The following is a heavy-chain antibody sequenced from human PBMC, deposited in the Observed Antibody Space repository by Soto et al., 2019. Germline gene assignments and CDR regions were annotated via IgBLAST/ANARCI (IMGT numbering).Heavy chain of an antibody. Sequence: QVQLVQSGAEVKKPGASVKVSCKASGYTFTSSGMSWVRQAPGQGLEWMGWISAHTGSSEYAQRFQGRVTMTTGSSTSTAYMELRSLRSDDTAVYYCARAFFYQGSDSRGYSFDAFDFWGPGTLVTVSS. J-gene: IGHJ3*01. CDR2: ISAHTGSS. D-gene: IGHD3-22*01. CDR1: GYTFTSSG. V-gene: IGHV1-18*01. CDR3: ARAFFYQGSDSRGYSFDAFDF.